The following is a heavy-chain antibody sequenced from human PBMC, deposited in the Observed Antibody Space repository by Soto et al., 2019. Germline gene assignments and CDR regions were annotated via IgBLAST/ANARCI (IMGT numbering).Heavy chain of an antibody. J-gene: IGHJ5*02. CDR2: ISYDGSDK. D-gene: IGHD3-16*01. Sequence: GGSLRLSCAASGLNFSSFGMHWVRQTPGKGLEWVAVISYDGSDKYYADSVKGRFTISRDDSKNTLFLQMNSLRAEDTAVYYCAKTAGYDYVWGSSGLDPWGQGTLVTVSS. V-gene: IGHV3-30*18. CDR1: GLNFSSFG. CDR3: AKTAGYDYVWGSSGLDP.